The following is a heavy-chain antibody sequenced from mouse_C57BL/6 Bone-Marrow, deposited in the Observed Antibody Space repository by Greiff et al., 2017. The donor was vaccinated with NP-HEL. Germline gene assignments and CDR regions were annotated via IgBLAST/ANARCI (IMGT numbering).Heavy chain of an antibody. J-gene: IGHJ4*01. V-gene: IGHV1-15*01. CDR3: TRRRRVRRDYYAMDY. CDR1: GYTFTDYE. CDR2: IDPETGGT. Sequence: QVQLQQSGAELVRPGASVTLSCKASGYTFTDYEMHWVKQTPVHGLEWIGAIDPETGGTAYNQKFKGKAILTADKSSSTAYMELRSLTSEDSAVYYCTRRRRVRRDYYAMDYWGQGTSVTVSS. D-gene: IGHD2-14*01.